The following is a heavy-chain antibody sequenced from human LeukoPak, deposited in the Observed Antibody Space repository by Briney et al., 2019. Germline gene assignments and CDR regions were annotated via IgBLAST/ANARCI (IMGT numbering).Heavy chain of an antibody. V-gene: IGHV3-74*01. CDR3: SRGNMVRGSN. D-gene: IGHD3-10*01. J-gene: IGHJ4*02. CDR2: INTDGSST. Sequence: GGSLRLSCAASGFAFSSLDMHWVRQAPGKGLVWVSRINTDGSSTTYADSVKGRFTISRDNAENTVYLQMNSLRAEDTAVYYCSRGNMVRGSNWGQGTLVTVSS. CDR1: GFAFSSLD.